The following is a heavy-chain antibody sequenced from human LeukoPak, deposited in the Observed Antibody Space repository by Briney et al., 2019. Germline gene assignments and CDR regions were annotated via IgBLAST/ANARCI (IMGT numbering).Heavy chain of an antibody. Sequence: SETLSLTCTVSGGSISSYYWSWIRQPPRKGLEWIGYIYYSGSTNYNPSLKSRVTISVDTSKNQFSLKLRSVAAADTAVYYCARRHDTAMVSDLWGRGTLVTVSS. CDR1: GGSISSYY. V-gene: IGHV4-59*08. CDR2: IYYSGST. J-gene: IGHJ2*01. D-gene: IGHD5-18*01. CDR3: ARRHDTAMVSDL.